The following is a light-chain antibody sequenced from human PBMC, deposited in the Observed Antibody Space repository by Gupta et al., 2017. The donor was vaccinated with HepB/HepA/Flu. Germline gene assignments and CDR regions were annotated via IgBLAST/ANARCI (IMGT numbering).Light chain of an antibody. CDR2: EVT. V-gene: IGLV2-23*02. J-gene: IGLJ1*01. Sequence: QSALTQPASVSGSPGQSITFPCTGTSDVGGYNLVSWYQHHAGRAPKLMIYEVTERPSGVSNRFSGSKSGNTASLTISGLQAEDEADYYCCSYAGRSTFVFGIGTKVTVL. CDR1: SDVGGYNL. CDR3: CSYAGRSTFV.